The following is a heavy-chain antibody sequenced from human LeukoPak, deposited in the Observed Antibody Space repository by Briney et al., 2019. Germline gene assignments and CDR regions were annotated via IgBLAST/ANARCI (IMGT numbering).Heavy chain of an antibody. CDR3: AKDTGRFLEWLLSFDY. J-gene: IGHJ4*02. V-gene: IGHV3-43D*04. CDR2: ISWDGGST. Sequence: GGSLRLXCAASGFTFDDYAMHWVRQAPGKGLEWVSLISWDGGSTYYADSVKGRFTISRDNSKNSLYLQMNSLRAEDTALYYCAKDTGRFLEWLLSFDYWGQGTLVTVSS. CDR1: GFTFDDYA. D-gene: IGHD3-3*01.